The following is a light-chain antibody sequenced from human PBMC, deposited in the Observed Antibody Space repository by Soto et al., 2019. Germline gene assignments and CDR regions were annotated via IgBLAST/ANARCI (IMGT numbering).Light chain of an antibody. Sequence: DIQMTLSPSTLSGSVGDRVTITCRASQTISSWLAWYQQKPGKAPKLLIYKASTLKSGVPSRFSGSGSGTESTLTISSLQPDDFATYYCQHYNSYSEAFGQGTKVDIK. CDR3: QHYNSYSEA. V-gene: IGKV1-5*03. CDR2: KAS. J-gene: IGKJ1*01. CDR1: QTISSW.